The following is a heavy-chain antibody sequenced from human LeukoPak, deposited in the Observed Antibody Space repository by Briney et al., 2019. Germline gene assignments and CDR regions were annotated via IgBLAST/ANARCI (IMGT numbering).Heavy chain of an antibody. V-gene: IGHV3-23*01. CDR3: ASFGVVQDDYYYYYMDV. CDR1: GFTFSSYA. CDR2: ISGSGGST. J-gene: IGHJ6*03. Sequence: GGSLRLSCAASGFTFSSYAMSWVRQAPGKGLEWVSAISGSGGSTYYADSVKGRFTISRDNSKNTLYLQMNSLRAEDTAVYYCASFGVVQDDYYYYYMDVWGKGTTVTVSS. D-gene: IGHD3-3*01.